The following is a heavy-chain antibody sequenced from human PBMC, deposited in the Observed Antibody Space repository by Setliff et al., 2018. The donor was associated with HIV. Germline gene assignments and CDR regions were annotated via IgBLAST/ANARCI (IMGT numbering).Heavy chain of an antibody. V-gene: IGHV4-59*02. CDR3: ARAVGASYATPYLDY. Sequence: PSETLSLTCGVSGESVSGYYWIWIRQSPGKGLEWIGYMYSSGNSNYNPSLKSRVTMSVDTSNNQVSLYLSSVTAADTAVYYCARAVGASYATPYLDYWGRGTLVTVSS. CDR2: MYSSGNS. J-gene: IGHJ4*02. CDR1: GESVSGYY. D-gene: IGHD1-26*01.